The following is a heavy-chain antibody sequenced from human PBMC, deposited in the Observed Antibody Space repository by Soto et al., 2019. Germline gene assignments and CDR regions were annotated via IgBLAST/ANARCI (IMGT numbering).Heavy chain of an antibody. D-gene: IGHD2-21*01. CDR1: GLPLIDHF. CDR3: ACIRAACGY. J-gene: IGHJ4*02. CDR2: IKDKTHNYGT. Sequence: GGSHSQSYASPGLPLIDHFMDLVSPAQGKGLEWVGRIKDKTHNYGTQYAPSAEGRFSISRDDYTNSVYLQMNRLKTEDTAVYFCACIRAACGYWGPGTL. V-gene: IGHV3-72*01.